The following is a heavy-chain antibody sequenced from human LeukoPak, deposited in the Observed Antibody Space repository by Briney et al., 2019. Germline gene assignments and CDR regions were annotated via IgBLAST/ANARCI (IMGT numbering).Heavy chain of an antibody. Sequence: PSETLSLTCTVSGGSSSSYYWSWIRQPAGKGLEWIGRIYTSGRTNYNPSFYSRVTMSVDTSKNQFSLKLSSVTAADTAVYYCAGDGITMISYWGQGTLVTVSS. CDR2: IYTSGRT. J-gene: IGHJ4*02. CDR1: GGSSSSYY. D-gene: IGHD3-22*01. V-gene: IGHV4-4*07. CDR3: AGDGITMISY.